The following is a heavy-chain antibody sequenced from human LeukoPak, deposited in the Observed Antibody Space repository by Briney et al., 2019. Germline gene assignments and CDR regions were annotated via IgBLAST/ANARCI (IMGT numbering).Heavy chain of an antibody. CDR1: GGSVGSYY. V-gene: IGHV4-4*07. CDR2: IYTSGST. Sequence: SATLSLTCSVSGGSVGSYYWSWIRQPAGKGLEWIGRIYTSGSTNYNPSLRSRATISVDKSKSQFSLKLTSVTAADTAVYYCARDLSYCSSTRCYAPYYFDYWGQGTLVTVSS. J-gene: IGHJ4*02. D-gene: IGHD2-2*01. CDR3: ARDLSYCSSTRCYAPYYFDY.